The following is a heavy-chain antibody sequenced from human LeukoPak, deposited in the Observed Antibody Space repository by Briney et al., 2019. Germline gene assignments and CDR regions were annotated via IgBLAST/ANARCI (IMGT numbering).Heavy chain of an antibody. V-gene: IGHV4-59*01. Sequence: SEILSLTCTVSGGSISSYYWSWIRQPPGKGLEWIGYIYYSGSTNYNPSLKSRVTISVDTSKNQFSLKLSSVTAADTAVYYCAGTYKVGYCSGGSCHETVDIWGQGTMVTVSS. CDR1: GGSISSYY. CDR3: AGTYKVGYCSGGSCHETVDI. D-gene: IGHD2-15*01. CDR2: IYYSGST. J-gene: IGHJ3*02.